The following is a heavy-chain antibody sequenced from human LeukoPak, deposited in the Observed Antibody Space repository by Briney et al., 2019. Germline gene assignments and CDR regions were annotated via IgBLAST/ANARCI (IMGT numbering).Heavy chain of an antibody. Sequence: GGSLRLSCATSGFTFNNYAMNWVRQAPGKGLEWVSVISGSGGSTYYADSVKGRFTISRDNFKNTLYLQMNSLRAEDTALYYCAKDNQYQLPMGGDCFDYWGQGTLVTVSS. CDR1: GFTFNNYA. V-gene: IGHV3-23*01. CDR2: ISGSGGST. J-gene: IGHJ4*02. D-gene: IGHD2-2*01. CDR3: AKDNQYQLPMGGDCFDY.